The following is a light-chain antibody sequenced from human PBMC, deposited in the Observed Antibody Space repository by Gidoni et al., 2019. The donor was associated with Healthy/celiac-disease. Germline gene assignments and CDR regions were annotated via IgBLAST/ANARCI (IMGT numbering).Light chain of an antibody. CDR2: AAS. J-gene: IGKJ1*01. V-gene: IGKV1-27*01. CDR3: QKYNSSPWT. CDR1: QGISNY. Sequence: DIQMTQSPSSLSASVGDRVTITCRASQGISNYLAWYQPKPGKVPKLLCYAASTLQSGVPSRFRCSGSGTDFTLTISSLPPEDVATYYCQKYNSSPWTFGQGTKVEIK.